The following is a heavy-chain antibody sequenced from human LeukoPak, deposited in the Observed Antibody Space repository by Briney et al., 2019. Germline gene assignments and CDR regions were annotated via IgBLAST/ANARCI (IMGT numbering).Heavy chain of an antibody. Sequence: GGSLRLSCAASGFTFSNYWMNWVRQAPGKGLEWVANIKQDGSEKYYVDSVKGRFTISRDNAKNSLYLQMNSLRAEDTAVYYCARVPAGVIGMKDAFDIWGQGTMVTVSS. V-gene: IGHV3-7*01. CDR1: GFTFSNYW. CDR3: ARVPAGVIGMKDAFDI. CDR2: IKQDGSEK. D-gene: IGHD3-16*02. J-gene: IGHJ3*02.